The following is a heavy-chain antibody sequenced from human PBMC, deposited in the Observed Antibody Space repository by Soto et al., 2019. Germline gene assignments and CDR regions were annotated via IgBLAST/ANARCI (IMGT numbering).Heavy chain of an antibody. CDR1: GYTFTSYG. J-gene: IGHJ4*02. V-gene: IGHV1-18*01. CDR3: VREEEVLRGVVSLDY. CDR2: ISAYNGNT. Sequence: ASVKVSCKASGYTFTSYGLSWVRQAPGQGLEWMGWISAYNGNTKYAQKVQDRVTMTTDTPTNTAYMELRSLRSDDTAVYYCVREEEVLRGVVSLDYWGQGTLVTVSS. D-gene: IGHD3-10*01.